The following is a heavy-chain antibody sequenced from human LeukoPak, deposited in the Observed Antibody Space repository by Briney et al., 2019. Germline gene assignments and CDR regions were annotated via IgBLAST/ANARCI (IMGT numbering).Heavy chain of an antibody. V-gene: IGHV3-48*03. CDR2: ISSSGGSTI. Sequence: QPGGSLRLSCAASGFTFNTYEMNWVRQAPGKGLEWISYISSSGGSTIYYADSVKGRFTISRDNAKNSLYLQMNSLRAEDTAVYYCARDDGGDFWSTPHRCDYWGQGTLVTVSS. CDR1: GFTFNTYE. J-gene: IGHJ4*02. D-gene: IGHD3-3*01. CDR3: ARDDGGDFWSTPHRCDY.